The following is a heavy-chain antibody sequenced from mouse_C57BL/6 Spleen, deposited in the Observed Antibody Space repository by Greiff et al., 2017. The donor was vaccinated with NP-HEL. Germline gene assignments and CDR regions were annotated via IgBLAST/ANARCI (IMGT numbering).Heavy chain of an antibody. J-gene: IGHJ1*03. Sequence: QVQLQQPGAELVKPGASVKLSCKASGYTFTSYWMHWVKQRPEQGLEWIGMIHPNSGSTNYNDKFKSKATLTVDKPSSTAYMQLSSLTSEDCAVYYCASPSYYGSSHWYFDVWGTGTTVTVSS. V-gene: IGHV1-64*01. D-gene: IGHD1-1*01. CDR3: ASPSYYGSSHWYFDV. CDR2: IHPNSGST. CDR1: GYTFTSYW.